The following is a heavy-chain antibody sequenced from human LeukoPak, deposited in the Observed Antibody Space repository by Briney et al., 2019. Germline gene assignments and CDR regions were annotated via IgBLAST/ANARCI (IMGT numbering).Heavy chain of an antibody. Sequence: PSETLSLTCTVSGGSVSGGIYYWRWIRQPPGKGLQWIGYIYYRGSTKYSPSLKSRVTMSVYTSKNQFSLKLRSVTAADTAVYFCARSGMESTGYYLDLWGQGALVTVSS. CDR2: IYYRGST. V-gene: IGHV4-61*01. CDR1: GGSVSGGIYY. D-gene: IGHD2-8*02. J-gene: IGHJ4*02. CDR3: ARSGMESTGYYLDL.